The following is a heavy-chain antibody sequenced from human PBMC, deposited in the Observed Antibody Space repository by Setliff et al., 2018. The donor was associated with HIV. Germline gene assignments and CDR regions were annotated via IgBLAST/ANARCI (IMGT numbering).Heavy chain of an antibody. J-gene: IGHJ4*02. CDR2: ISSSGTTI. Sequence: GSLRLSCAASGFTFSNYEMNWVRQAPGKGLEWVSYISSSGTTIYYADSVRGRFTISRDNAKNSLYLQMNSLRAEDTAVYYCARPNYYDSSGSFDYWGQGTLVTVSS. V-gene: IGHV3-48*03. CDR3: ARPNYYDSSGSFDY. CDR1: GFTFSNYE. D-gene: IGHD3-22*01.